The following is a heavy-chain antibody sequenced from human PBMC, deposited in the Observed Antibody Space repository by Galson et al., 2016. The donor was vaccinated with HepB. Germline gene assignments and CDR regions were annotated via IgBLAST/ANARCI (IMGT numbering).Heavy chain of an antibody. Sequence: ETLSLTCTVSGGSISSFAHLWDYWDWIRQVPGKGLEGIATINYRANTVYNPSLQSRVTISVDTATNQFSLWLTSVDAADTAIYYCARRRHDGTGHHYLDYWGQGILVTVSS. D-gene: IGHD3-22*01. CDR1: GGSISSFAHLWDY. CDR3: ARRRHDGTGHHYLDY. V-gene: IGHV4-39*01. CDR2: INYRANT. J-gene: IGHJ4*02.